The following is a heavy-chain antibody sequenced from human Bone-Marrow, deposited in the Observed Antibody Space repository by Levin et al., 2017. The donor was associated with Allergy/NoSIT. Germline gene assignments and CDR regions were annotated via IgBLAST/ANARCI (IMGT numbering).Heavy chain of an antibody. V-gene: IGHV4-34*01. CDR3: ARGDFSISYCYMDV. D-gene: IGHD3-3*01. Sequence: GSLRLSCEVNGGPFSGYYWSWIRQSPGKGLEWIGEINHSGRTKYNPSLKSRVTISIDTSKTQFSLRLTSVTAADTAVYYCARGDFSISYCYMDVWGKGTTVIVSS. J-gene: IGHJ6*03. CDR2: INHSGRT. CDR1: GGPFSGYY.